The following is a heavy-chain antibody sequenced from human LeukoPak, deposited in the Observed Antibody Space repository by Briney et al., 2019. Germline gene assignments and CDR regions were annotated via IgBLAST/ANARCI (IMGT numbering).Heavy chain of an antibody. J-gene: IGHJ4*02. CDR2: ISAYNGNT. V-gene: IGHV1-18*01. CDR1: GYTFTSYG. Sequence: ASVKVSCKASGYTFTSYGISWVRQAPGQGLEWMGWISAYNGNTNYARELQGRVTMTTDTSTSTAYMELRSLRSDDTAVYYCARVWYYDYVWGSYRLDYWGQGTLVTVSS. CDR3: ARVWYYDYVWGSYRLDY. D-gene: IGHD3-16*02.